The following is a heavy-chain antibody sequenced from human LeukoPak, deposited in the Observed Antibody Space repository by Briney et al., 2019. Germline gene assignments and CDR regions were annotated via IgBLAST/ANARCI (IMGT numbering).Heavy chain of an antibody. J-gene: IGHJ4*02. CDR1: GFTLSTYS. CDR3: ARDRLSSGWLTDS. Sequence: GGSLRLSCAASGFTLSTYSMNWVRQAPGKGLGWVSSLSSSPAYIYYADSVKGRFTISRDIAKNSLYLEMNGLRAEDTAVYYCARDRLSSGWLTDSWGQGTLVTVSS. D-gene: IGHD6-19*01. CDR2: LSSSPAYI. V-gene: IGHV3-21*01.